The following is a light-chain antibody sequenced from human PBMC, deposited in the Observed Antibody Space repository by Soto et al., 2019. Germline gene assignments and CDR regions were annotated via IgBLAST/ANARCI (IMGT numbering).Light chain of an antibody. Sequence: QSVLTQPPSASGTPGQRVTISCSGSSSNIRSNTVNWYQQLPGTAPKLLIYNNNHRPSGVPARISGSKSGTTASLAISGLQSEDEADYYCAAWDDSLNGVLFGGGTKLTV. J-gene: IGLJ2*01. CDR2: NNN. CDR1: SSNIRSNT. V-gene: IGLV1-44*01. CDR3: AAWDDSLNGVL.